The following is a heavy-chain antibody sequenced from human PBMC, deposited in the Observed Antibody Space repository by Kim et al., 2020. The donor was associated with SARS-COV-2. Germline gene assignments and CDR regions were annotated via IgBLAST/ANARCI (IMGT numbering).Heavy chain of an antibody. D-gene: IGHD3-3*01. CDR3: LIDFWSGYYHRDFDY. V-gene: IGHV3-23*01. J-gene: IGHJ4*02. Sequence: DSVKGRFTISRDNSKNTLYLQMNSLRAEDTAVYYCLIDFWSGYYHRDFDYWGQGTLVTVSS.